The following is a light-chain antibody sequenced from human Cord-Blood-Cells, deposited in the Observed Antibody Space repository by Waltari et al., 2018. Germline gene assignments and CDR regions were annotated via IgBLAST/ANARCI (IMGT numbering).Light chain of an antibody. CDR2: LGS. CDR1: QSLLHSNGYNY. CDR3: MQALQTPLT. V-gene: IGKV2-28*01. Sequence: DIVMTPSPLSLPVTPGEPDSISCRSSQSLLHSNGYNYLDWYLQKPGQSPQLLIYLGSNRASGVPDRFSGSGSGTDFTLKISRVEAEDVGVYYCMQALQTPLTFGGGTKVEIK. J-gene: IGKJ4*01.